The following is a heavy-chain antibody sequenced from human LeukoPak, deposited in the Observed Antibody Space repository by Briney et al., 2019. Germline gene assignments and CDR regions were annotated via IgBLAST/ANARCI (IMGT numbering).Heavy chain of an antibody. CDR3: ARDSPPQYASSSAGFDY. CDR1: GDSIRNYY. D-gene: IGHD6-6*01. J-gene: IGHJ4*02. V-gene: IGHV4-59*01. CDR2: IYYRGNT. Sequence: SETLSLTCTVSGDSIRNYYWSWIRQPPGKGLEWIGYIYYRGNTNYNPSLKSRVIISIDTSKNQFSLKMSFVTAADTAVYFCARDSPPQYASSSAGFDYWGQGTLVTVSS.